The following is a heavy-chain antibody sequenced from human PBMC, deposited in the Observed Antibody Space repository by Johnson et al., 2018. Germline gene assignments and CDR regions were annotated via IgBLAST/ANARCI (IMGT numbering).Heavy chain of an antibody. CDR2: LTWNFANI. D-gene: IGHD3-22*01. CDR3: TKDDRSIGYYGSLNSFDI. V-gene: IGHV3-9*01. J-gene: IGHJ3*02. Sequence: EVQLVETGGGLVQPGRSLRLSCVVSGFTFDDYAMHWVRQAPGKGLEWVSGLTWNFANIGYADAVTGRLPISRDNAKTSLYCQMNNMGPEDTGLYYCTKDDRSIGYYGSLNSFDIWGQVTMVTVSS. CDR1: GFTFDDYA.